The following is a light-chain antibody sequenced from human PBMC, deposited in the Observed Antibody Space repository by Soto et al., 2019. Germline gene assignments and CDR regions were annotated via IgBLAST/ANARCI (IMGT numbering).Light chain of an antibody. Sequence: EIVLTQSRSSLCLSTGERATLSGKASQRVDDSHLAWYQLRPGQAPRLLIYGASTRATGIPDRFSGSGSGTDFSLTIRGLKPEDFAVYYCQQYRMSPNTFGQGTRLEI. CDR1: QRVDDSH. J-gene: IGKJ5*01. CDR3: QQYRMSPNT. CDR2: GAS. V-gene: IGKV3-20*01.